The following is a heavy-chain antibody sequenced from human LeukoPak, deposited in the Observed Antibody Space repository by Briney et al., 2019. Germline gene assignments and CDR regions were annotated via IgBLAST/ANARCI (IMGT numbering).Heavy chain of an antibody. V-gene: IGHV3-23*03. J-gene: IGHJ4*02. CDR3: AKDSQYSSNVLGYFDS. Sequence: AASVKGRSTISRDNSKNTLYLQMDSLRAEDTAFYYCAKDSQYSSNVLGYFDSWGQGALVTVSS. D-gene: IGHD5-12*01.